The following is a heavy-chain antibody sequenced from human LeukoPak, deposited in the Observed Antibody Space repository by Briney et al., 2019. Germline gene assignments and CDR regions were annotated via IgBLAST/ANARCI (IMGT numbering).Heavy chain of an antibody. CDR1: GFTFSSYT. J-gene: IGHJ4*02. Sequence: GGSLRLSCAASGFTFSSYTMNWVRQAPGKGLEWVSYISGSGSTTYYADSVKGRFTISRDNSKNSLYLQMNSLRAEDTAVYYCARDIYYDSSGYYGSVYWGQGTLVTVSS. D-gene: IGHD3-22*01. CDR2: ISGSGSTT. V-gene: IGHV3-48*04. CDR3: ARDIYYDSSGYYGSVY.